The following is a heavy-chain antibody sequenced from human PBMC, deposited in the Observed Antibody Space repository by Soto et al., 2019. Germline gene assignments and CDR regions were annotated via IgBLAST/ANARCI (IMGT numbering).Heavy chain of an antibody. CDR3: ARVGCSAGSCHDGFDL. CDR1: GFIFSSYS. V-gene: IGHV3-21*01. D-gene: IGHD2-15*01. CDR2: ISSSSSYI. Sequence: EVQLAESGGGLVKPGGSLRLSCAASGFIFSSYSMNWVRQAPGKGLEWVSSISSSSSYIHYAASVKGRFTISRDNAKNSLYLQMHSLRAEDTAVYYCARVGCSAGSCHDGFDLWGQGTTVTVAS. J-gene: IGHJ3*01.